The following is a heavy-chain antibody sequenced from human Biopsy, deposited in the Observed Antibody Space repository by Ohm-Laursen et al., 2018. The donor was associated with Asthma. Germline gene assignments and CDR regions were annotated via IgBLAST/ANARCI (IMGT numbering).Heavy chain of an antibody. CDR3: ARDFTIGSGSPFHF. J-gene: IGHJ4*01. CDR2: ISKDASTQ. V-gene: IGHV3-30*01. Sequence: SLRLSCTASGFSFSNFAIHWVRQAPGKGLEWVGVISKDASTQDYADSVKGRFTMARDNSKNTLDLQMNSLREEDTAVYYCARDFTIGSGSPFHFWGPGTLVTVSS. D-gene: IGHD3-10*01. CDR1: GFSFSNFA.